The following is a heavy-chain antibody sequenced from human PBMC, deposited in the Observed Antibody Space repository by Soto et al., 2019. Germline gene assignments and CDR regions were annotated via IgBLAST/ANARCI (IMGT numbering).Heavy chain of an antibody. J-gene: IGHJ6*02. D-gene: IGHD3-10*01. CDR3: AKDRLWFGEFHGMDV. CDR2: ISWNSGSI. V-gene: IGHV3-9*01. CDR1: GFTFDDYA. Sequence: GGSLRLSCAAYGFTFDDYAMHWVRQAPGKGLEWVSGISWNSGSIGYADSVKGRFTISRDNAKNSLYLQMNSLRAEDTALYYCAKDRLWFGEFHGMDVWGQGTTVTVSS.